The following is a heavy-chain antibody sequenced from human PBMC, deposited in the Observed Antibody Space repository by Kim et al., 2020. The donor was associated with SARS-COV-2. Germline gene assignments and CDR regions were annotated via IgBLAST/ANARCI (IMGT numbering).Heavy chain of an antibody. D-gene: IGHD3-3*01. CDR1: GYTFTSYG. Sequence: ASVKVSCKASGYTFTSYGISWVRQAPGQGLEWMGWISAYNGNTNYAQKLQGRVTMTTDTSTSTAYMELRSLRSDDTAGYYFARVPQSLRYYYYYYIDVWGKGTTVTVSS. J-gene: IGHJ6*03. CDR3: ARVPQSLRYYYYYYIDV. CDR2: ISAYNGNT. V-gene: IGHV1-18*01.